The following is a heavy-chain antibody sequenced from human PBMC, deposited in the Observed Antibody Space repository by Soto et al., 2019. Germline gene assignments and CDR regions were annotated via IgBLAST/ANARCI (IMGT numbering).Heavy chain of an antibody. CDR3: ARGEDYASVLDY. CDR1: GGSFSAYY. D-gene: IGHD4-17*01. CDR2: INHSGGT. V-gene: IGHV4-34*01. Sequence: SETLSLTCAVYGGSFSAYYWSWIRQSPGKGLEWIGEINHSGGTNYSPSLKSRVTISVDTSKNQFSLMLDSLTAADTGVYYCARGEDYASVLDYWGQGTRVTVSS. J-gene: IGHJ4*02.